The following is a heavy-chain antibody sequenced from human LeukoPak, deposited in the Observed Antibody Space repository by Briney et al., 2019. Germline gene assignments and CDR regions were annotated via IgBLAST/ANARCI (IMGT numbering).Heavy chain of an antibody. J-gene: IGHJ6*03. D-gene: IGHD3-10*01. CDR2: INPNSGGT. V-gene: IGHV1-2*02. CDR3: ARGPTSITMVRGVIHYMDV. Sequence: ASVKVSFKAAGYTFTGYYMHWVRQAPGQGREWMGWINPNSGGTNYAQKFQGRVTMTRDTCISTAYLELSRLRSDDTAVYYCARGPTSITMVRGVIHYMDVWGKGPTVTVSS. CDR1: GYTFTGYY.